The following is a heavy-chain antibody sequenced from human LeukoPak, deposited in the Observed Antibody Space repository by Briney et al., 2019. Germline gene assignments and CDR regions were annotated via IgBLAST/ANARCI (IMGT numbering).Heavy chain of an antibody. V-gene: IGHV4-30-4*01. D-gene: IGHD4-23*01. CDR1: GDSVSSNPNY. Sequence: SQTLSLTCTVSGDSVSSNPNYWTWIRQPPGKGLEWIGYISYSGSTYYNPSLESRLTISVDTSKNQFSLKLTSVTAADTGIYYCAIEGAGNSPLDSWGQGTLVTVSS. J-gene: IGHJ4*02. CDR2: ISYSGST. CDR3: AIEGAGNSPLDS.